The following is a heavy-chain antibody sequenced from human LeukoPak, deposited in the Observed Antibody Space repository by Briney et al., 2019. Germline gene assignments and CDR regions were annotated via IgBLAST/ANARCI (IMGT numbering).Heavy chain of an antibody. CDR2: IIPISPTA. Sequence: SVTVSCKASGGTFSGYAISWVRQAPGQGVEGMGGIIPISPTANYAQKFQGRLTITTDEFTTTAYMELSSLRSEDTAVYYCATGRVSDTTLVTWFDPWGQGALVTVSS. CDR1: GGTFSGYA. CDR3: ATGRVSDTTLVTWFDP. D-gene: IGHD5-18*01. V-gene: IGHV1-69*05. J-gene: IGHJ5*02.